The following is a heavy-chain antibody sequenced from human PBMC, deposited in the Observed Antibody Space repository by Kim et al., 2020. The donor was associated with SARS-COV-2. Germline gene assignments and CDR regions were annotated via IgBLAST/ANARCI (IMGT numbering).Heavy chain of an antibody. CDR3: AKDMTDSSSWHGYGMDV. Sequence: GGSLRLSCAASGFTFDDYAMHWVRQAPGKGLEWVSGISWNSGSIGYADSVKGRFTISRDNAKNSLYLQMNSLRAEDTALYYCAKDMTDSSSWHGYGMDV. D-gene: IGHD6-13*01. J-gene: IGHJ6*01. CDR1: GFTFDDYA. V-gene: IGHV3-9*01. CDR2: ISWNSGSI.